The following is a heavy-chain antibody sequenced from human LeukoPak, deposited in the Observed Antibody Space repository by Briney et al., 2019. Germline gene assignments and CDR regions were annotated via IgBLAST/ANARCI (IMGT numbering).Heavy chain of an antibody. D-gene: IGHD3-10*01. CDR1: GYTFTSYY. J-gene: IGHJ4*02. CDR2: INPSGGST. Sequence: ASGKVSCKAYGYTFTSYYMHWVRQAPGQGLEWMGIINPSGGSTSYAQKFQGRVTMTRDTSTSTVYMELSSLRSEDTAVYYCARDYYGSGSYTSGSDYWGQGTLVTVSS. CDR3: ARDYYGSGSYTSGSDY. V-gene: IGHV1-46*03.